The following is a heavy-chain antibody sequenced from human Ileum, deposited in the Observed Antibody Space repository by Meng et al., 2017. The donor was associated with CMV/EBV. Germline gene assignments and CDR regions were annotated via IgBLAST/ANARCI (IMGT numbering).Heavy chain of an antibody. Sequence: DGTVNGDDDYWSWLRQPTGKGLEWIGYIHYSGNTNYNPALKSRVTMSIDTSKKQFSLTMLSVTAADTAVYYCARDVMLPAPFFDPWGQGTLVTVSS. CDR1: DGTVNGDDDY. J-gene: IGHJ5*02. V-gene: IGHV4-61*08. CDR3: ARDVMLPAPFFDP. CDR2: IHYSGNT. D-gene: IGHD2-2*01.